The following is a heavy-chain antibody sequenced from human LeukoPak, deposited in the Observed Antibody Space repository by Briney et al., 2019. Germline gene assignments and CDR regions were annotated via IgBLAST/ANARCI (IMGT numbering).Heavy chain of an antibody. D-gene: IGHD6-19*01. CDR1: GGSISSYY. CDR2: IYYSGST. V-gene: IGHV4-59*08. CDR3: ASNKGQWLFSD. J-gene: IGHJ4*02. Sequence: SETLSLTCTVSGGSISSYYWNWIRQPPGKGLEWIGNIYYSGSTNYNPSLKSRVTISVDTSKNQFSLRLSSVTAADTAVYYCASNKGQWLFSDWGQGTLVTVSS.